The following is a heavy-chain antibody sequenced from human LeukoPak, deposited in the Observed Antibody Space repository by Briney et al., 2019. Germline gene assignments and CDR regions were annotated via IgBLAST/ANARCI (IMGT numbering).Heavy chain of an antibody. Sequence: ASVKVSCKASGYTFTSYGISWVRQAPGQGLEWMGWISAYNGNTNYVQKLQGRVTMTRNTSISTAYMELSSLRSEDTAVYYCARGKRYSYGFHYWGQGTLVTVSS. CDR2: ISAYNGNT. D-gene: IGHD5-18*01. V-gene: IGHV1-18*01. CDR1: GYTFTSYG. J-gene: IGHJ4*02. CDR3: ARGKRYSYGFHY.